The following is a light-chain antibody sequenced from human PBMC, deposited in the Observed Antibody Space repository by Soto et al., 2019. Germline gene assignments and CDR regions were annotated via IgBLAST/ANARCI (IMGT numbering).Light chain of an antibody. CDR3: QQYRDLPQT. CDR1: QSVRSNY. Sequence: EIVLTQSPGTLSLSPGERATLSCRASQSVRSNYLAWYQQKPGRAPRLLIYKSNTRATGVPDRFSGSGSGTDFTLTISRLEPEDFALYYCQQYRDLPQTFGQGTKVEMK. J-gene: IGKJ1*01. CDR2: KSN. V-gene: IGKV3-20*01.